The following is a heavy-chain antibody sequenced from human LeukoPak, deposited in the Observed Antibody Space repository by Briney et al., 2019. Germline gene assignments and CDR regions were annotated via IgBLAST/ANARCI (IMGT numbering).Heavy chain of an antibody. CDR2: IIPIFGTA. D-gene: IGHD1-1*01. V-gene: IGHV1-69*13. CDR3: AREQLGMNWFDP. CDR1: GGTFISYA. J-gene: IGHJ5*02. Sequence: ASVKVSCKASGGTFISYAISWVRQAPGQGLEWMGGIIPIFGTANYAQKFQGRVTITADESTSTAYMELSSLRSEDTAVYYCAREQLGMNWFDPWGQGTLVTVSS.